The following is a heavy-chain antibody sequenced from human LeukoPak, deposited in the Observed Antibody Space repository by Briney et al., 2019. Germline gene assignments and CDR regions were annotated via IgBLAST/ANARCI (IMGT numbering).Heavy chain of an antibody. Sequence: SQTLSLTCTVSGGSISSGGCYWSWIRQHPGKGLEWIGYIYYSGSTYYNPSLKSRVTISVDTSKNQFSLKLSSVTAADTAVYYCAREGGLYYDSSVHLPHDAFDIWGQGTMVTVSS. CDR1: GGSISSGGCY. D-gene: IGHD3-22*01. CDR3: AREGGLYYDSSVHLPHDAFDI. V-gene: IGHV4-31*03. J-gene: IGHJ3*02. CDR2: IYYSGST.